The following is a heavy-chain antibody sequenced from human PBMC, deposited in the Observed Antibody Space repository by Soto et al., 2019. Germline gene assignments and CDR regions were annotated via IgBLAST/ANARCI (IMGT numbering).Heavy chain of an antibody. J-gene: IGHJ6*03. CDR3: ARVIRLRPYYYNMDV. D-gene: IGHD5-12*01. CDR2: INHSGST. V-gene: IGHV4-34*01. Sequence: PSETLSLTCAVYGGSFSGYYWSWIRQPPGKGLEWIGEINHSGSTNYNPSLKSRVTISVDTSKNQFSLKLSSVTAADTAVYYCARVIRLRPYYYNMDVWGKGTTVTVSS. CDR1: GGSFSGYY.